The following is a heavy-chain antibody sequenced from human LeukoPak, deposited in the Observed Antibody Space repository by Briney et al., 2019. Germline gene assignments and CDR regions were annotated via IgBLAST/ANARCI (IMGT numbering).Heavy chain of an antibody. J-gene: IGHJ3*02. V-gene: IGHV4-59*12. CDR1: GGSISRYY. CDR3: ARTEITVPPGPRGFDI. Sequence: SETLSLTCIVSGGSISRYYWNWIRQPPGKGLEWIGYIYYSGSTNYNPSLKSRVTISIDTSKNQLSLKLNSVTAADTAVYYCARTEITVPPGPRGFDIWGQGTMVSVSS. D-gene: IGHD3-10*01. CDR2: IYYSGST.